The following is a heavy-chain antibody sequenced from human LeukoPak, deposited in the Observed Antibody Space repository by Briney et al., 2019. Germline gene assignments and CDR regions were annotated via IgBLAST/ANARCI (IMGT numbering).Heavy chain of an antibody. J-gene: IGHJ3*02. CDR3: ARHKWELLPNAFDI. V-gene: IGHV4-59*08. CDR1: GGSISSYY. D-gene: IGHD1-26*01. Sequence: SETLSLTWTVSGGSISSYYWSWIRQPPGKGLEWIGYIYYSGSTNYNPSLKSRVTISVDTSKNQFSLKLSSVTAADTAVYYCARHKWELLPNAFDIWGQGTMVTVSS. CDR2: IYYSGST.